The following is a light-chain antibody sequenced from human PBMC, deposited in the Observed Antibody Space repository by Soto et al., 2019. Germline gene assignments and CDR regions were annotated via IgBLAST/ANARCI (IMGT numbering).Light chain of an antibody. CDR2: GAS. V-gene: IGKV3-20*01. CDR1: QSVSSSY. Sequence: EIVLTQSPGTLSLSPGERATLSCTASQSVSSSYLAWYQQKPGQAPRLLIYGASSRATGIPDRFSGSGSGTDFTLIISRLEPEEFAVYFCQQYGSSPMYTFGPGTKLEIK. CDR3: QQYGSSPMYT. J-gene: IGKJ2*01.